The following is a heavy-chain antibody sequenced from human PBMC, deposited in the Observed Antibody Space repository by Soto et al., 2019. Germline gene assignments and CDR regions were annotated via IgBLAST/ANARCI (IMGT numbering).Heavy chain of an antibody. Sequence: QVQLQESGPGLVKPSQTLSLTCTVSGGSISSGGYYWSWIRQHPGKGLEWIGYIYYSGSTYYNPSLKSRVTISVDTSKNQFSLKLSSVTAADTAVYYCARGHQVEYYGSGSYYGGYYYYMDVWGKGTTVTVSS. CDR1: GGSISSGGYY. D-gene: IGHD3-10*01. CDR3: ARGHQVEYYGSGSYYGGYYYYMDV. CDR2: IYYSGST. J-gene: IGHJ6*03. V-gene: IGHV4-31*03.